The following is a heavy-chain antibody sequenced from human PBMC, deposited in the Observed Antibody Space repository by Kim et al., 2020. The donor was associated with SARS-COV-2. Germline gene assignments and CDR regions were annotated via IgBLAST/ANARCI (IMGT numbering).Heavy chain of an antibody. CDR2: IKQDGSEK. J-gene: IGHJ6*02. Sequence: GGSLRLSCAASGFTFSSYWMSWVRQAPGKGLEWVANIKQDGSEKYYVDSVKGRFTISRDNAKNSLYLQMNSLRAEDTAVYYCARDFADSSSWYSALYYYYGMDVWGQGTTVTVSS. CDR3: ARDFADSSSWYSALYYYYGMDV. CDR1: GFTFSSYW. V-gene: IGHV3-7*03. D-gene: IGHD6-13*01.